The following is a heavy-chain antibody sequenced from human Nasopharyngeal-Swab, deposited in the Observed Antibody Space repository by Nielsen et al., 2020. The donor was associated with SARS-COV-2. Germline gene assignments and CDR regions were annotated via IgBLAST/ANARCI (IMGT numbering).Heavy chain of an antibody. D-gene: IGHD6-19*01. V-gene: IGHV1-2*02. CDR2: INPNSGGT. CDR1: GYTFTGYY. CDR3: ARVGESSGWDFDY. J-gene: IGHJ4*02. Sequence: VSVEVSCKASGYTFTGYYMHWVRQAPGQGLEWMGWINPNSGGTNYAQKFQGRVTMTRDTSISTAYMELSRLRSDDTAVYYCARVGESSGWDFDYWGQGTLVTVSS.